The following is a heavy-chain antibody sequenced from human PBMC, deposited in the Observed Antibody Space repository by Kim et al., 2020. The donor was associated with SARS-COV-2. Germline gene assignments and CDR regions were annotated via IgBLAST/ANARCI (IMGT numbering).Heavy chain of an antibody. V-gene: IGHV3-30*18. CDR1: GFTFSSYG. CDR3: AKDLQPPSSGALDY. J-gene: IGHJ4*02. CDR2: ISYDGSNK. Sequence: GGSLRLSCAASGFTFSSYGMHWVRQAPGKGLEWVAVISYDGSNKYYADSVKGRFTISRDNSKNTLYLQMNSLRAEDTAVYYCAKDLQPPSSGALDYWGQGTLVTVSS. D-gene: IGHD6-6*01.